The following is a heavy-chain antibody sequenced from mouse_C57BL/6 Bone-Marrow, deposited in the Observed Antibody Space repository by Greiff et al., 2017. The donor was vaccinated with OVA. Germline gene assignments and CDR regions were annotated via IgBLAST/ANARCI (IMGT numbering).Heavy chain of an antibody. Sequence: VQLKQSGPGLVQPSQSLSITCTVSGFSLTSYGVHWVRQSPGKGLEWLGVIWSGGSTDYNAAFISRLSISKDNSKSQVFFKMNSLQADDTAIYYCAREGLWLRRGFAYWGQGTLVTVSA. V-gene: IGHV2-2*01. CDR2: IWSGGST. CDR1: GFSLTSYG. D-gene: IGHD2-2*01. J-gene: IGHJ3*01. CDR3: AREGLWLRRGFAY.